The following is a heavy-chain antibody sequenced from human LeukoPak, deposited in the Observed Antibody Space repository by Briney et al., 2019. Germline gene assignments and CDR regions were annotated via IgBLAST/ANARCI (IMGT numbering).Heavy chain of an antibody. D-gene: IGHD6-19*01. CDR1: GFPFSSYG. Sequence: GGSLRLSCAASGFPFSSYGMHWVRQAPGKGLEWVAFIRYDGSNKYYADSVKGRFTISRDNSKNTLYLQMNSLRAEDTAVYYCARWGMYSSGWYIDYWGQGTLVTVSS. CDR2: IRYDGSNK. J-gene: IGHJ4*02. CDR3: ARWGMYSSGWYIDY. V-gene: IGHV3-30*02.